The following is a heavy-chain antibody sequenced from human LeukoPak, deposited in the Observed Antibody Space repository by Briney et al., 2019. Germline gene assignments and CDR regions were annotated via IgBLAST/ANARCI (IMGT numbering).Heavy chain of an antibody. CDR1: GFTFSSYE. CDR3: ARDSYYSSDY. D-gene: IGHD3-22*01. Sequence: PGGSLRLSCAASGFTFSSYEMNWVRQAPGKGLEWVSYISTSGGTKYYADSVKGRFTISRDNAKNSLYLQMDSLRAEDTAVYYCARDSYYSSDYWGQGTLVTVSS. V-gene: IGHV3-48*03. CDR2: ISTSGGTK. J-gene: IGHJ4*02.